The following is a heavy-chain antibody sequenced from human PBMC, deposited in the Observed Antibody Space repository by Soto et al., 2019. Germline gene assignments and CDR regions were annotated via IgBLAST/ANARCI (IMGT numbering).Heavy chain of an antibody. CDR2: IIPILGIA. J-gene: IGHJ5*02. CDR1: GGTFSSYT. Sequence: ASVKVSCKASGGTFSSYTISWVRQAPGQGLEWMGRIIPILGIANYAQKFQGRVTITADKSTSTAYMELSSLRSEDTAVYYCARMDGIAAWFDPWGQGTLVTVSS. V-gene: IGHV1-69*02. CDR3: ARMDGIAAWFDP. D-gene: IGHD6-13*01.